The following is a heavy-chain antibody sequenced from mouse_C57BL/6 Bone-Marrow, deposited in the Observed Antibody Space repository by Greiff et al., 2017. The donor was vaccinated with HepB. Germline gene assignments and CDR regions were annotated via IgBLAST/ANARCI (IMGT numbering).Heavy chain of an antibody. CDR2: IYPRSGNT. D-gene: IGHD1-1*01. CDR3: ARYGYWYCEG. Sequence: QVQLKQSGAELARPGASVKLSCKASGYTFTSYGISWVKQRTGQGLEWIGEIYPRSGNTYYNEKFKGKATLTADKSSSTAYMELRSLTSEDSAVYFCARYGYWYCEGWGTGTTVTVSS. CDR1: GYTFTSYG. V-gene: IGHV1-81*01. J-gene: IGHJ1*03.